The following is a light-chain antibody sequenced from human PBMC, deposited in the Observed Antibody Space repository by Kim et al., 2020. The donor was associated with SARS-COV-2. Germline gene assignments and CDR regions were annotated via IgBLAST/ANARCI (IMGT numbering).Light chain of an antibody. Sequence: SATVGDRVTITCRASQSISSWLAWYQQKPGKAPKVLIYDASSLESAVPSRFSGSGSGTEFTLTISSLQPDDFATYYCQQYNSWLTFGGGTKVDIK. CDR2: DAS. CDR1: QSISSW. V-gene: IGKV1-5*01. J-gene: IGKJ4*01. CDR3: QQYNSWLT.